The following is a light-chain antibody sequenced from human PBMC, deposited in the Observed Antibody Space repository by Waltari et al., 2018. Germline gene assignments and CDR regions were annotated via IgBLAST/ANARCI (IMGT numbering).Light chain of an antibody. CDR2: ETN. CDR3: GTWDLSLNSGV. V-gene: IGLV1-51*02. J-gene: IGLJ3*02. CDR1: PPNIRVNH. Sequence: QSVLTQPPSVSAAPGPGVTISWSGTPPNIRVNHVCWYQQFQATAPKLLIHETNKRPPGIPDRFSGSKSGASATLDITGLQTGDEADYYCGTWDLSLNSGVFGGGTKLTVL.